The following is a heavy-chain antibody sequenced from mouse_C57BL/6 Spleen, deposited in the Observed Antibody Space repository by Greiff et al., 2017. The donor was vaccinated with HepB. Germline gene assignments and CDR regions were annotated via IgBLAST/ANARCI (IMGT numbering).Heavy chain of an antibody. CDR1: GYTFTDYY. CDR2: INPYNGGT. J-gene: IGHJ2*01. V-gene: IGHV1-19*01. Sequence: VQLQQSGPVLVKPGASVKMSCKASGYTFTDYYMNWVKQSHGKSLEWIGVINPYNGGTSYNQKFKGKATLTVDKSSSTAYMELNSLTSEDSAVYYCARSTMKYYFDYWGQGTTLTVSS. CDR3: ARSTMKYYFDY. D-gene: IGHD2-4*01.